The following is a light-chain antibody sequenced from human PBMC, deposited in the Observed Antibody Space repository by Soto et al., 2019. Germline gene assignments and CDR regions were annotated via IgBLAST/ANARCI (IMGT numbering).Light chain of an antibody. J-gene: IGLJ2*01. V-gene: IGLV2-14*01. CDR3: SSYSSSSTQV. CDR2: DVS. CDR1: SSDVGGYNY. Sequence: QSALTLPASVSGSPGQSITISCTGTSSDVGGYNYVSWYQQHPGKAPKLMIYDVSNRPSGVSNRLYGSKSGNTASLTISGLHAENEADYYCSSYSSSSTQVFSRETKVTVL.